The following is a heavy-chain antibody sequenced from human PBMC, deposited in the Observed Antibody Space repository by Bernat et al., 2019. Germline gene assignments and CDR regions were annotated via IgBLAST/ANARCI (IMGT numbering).Heavy chain of an antibody. V-gene: IGHV3-23*01. J-gene: IGHJ4*02. CDR2: IGGRGGST. CDR3: AKGSGSGSFSEHDY. Sequence: EEQLLESGGGLVQPGGSLRLSCAASGFTFGNYAMTWVRQAPGKGLEWVSGIGGRGGSTYYTDSVKGRFTISRDNSKSMLYLQMNSLRAEDTAVYYCAKGSGSGSFSEHDYWGRGSLVTVSS. CDR1: GFTFGNYA. D-gene: IGHD3-10*01.